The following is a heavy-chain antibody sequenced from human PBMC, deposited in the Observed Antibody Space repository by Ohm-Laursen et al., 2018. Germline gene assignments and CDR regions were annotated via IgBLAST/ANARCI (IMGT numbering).Heavy chain of an antibody. J-gene: IGHJ5*02. CDR1: GFTFADYA. V-gene: IGHV3-23*03. Sequence: SPRLSCAAAGFTFADYAMNWARQAPGKGLEWVSEIDRGGNGYYAESVKGRFTISRDNSKNTLYLQMNNLRAEDSAVYYCASYYGGYDPWGQGTLVTVSS. D-gene: IGHD4-23*01. CDR3: ASYYGGYDP. CDR2: IDRGGNG.